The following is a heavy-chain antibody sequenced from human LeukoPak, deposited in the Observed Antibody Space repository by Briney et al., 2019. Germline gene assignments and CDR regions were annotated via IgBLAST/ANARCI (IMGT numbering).Heavy chain of an antibody. CDR1: GFTFSSYG. J-gene: IGHJ6*02. Sequence: GGSLRLSCAASGFTFSSYGMHWVRQAPGKGLEWVAVISYDGSNKYYADSVKGQFTISRDNSKNTLYLQMNSLRAEDTAVYYCAKDLYGYYDILTGYYIVAYGMDVWGQGTTVTVSS. D-gene: IGHD3-9*01. CDR2: ISYDGSNK. V-gene: IGHV3-30*18. CDR3: AKDLYGYYDILTGYYIVAYGMDV.